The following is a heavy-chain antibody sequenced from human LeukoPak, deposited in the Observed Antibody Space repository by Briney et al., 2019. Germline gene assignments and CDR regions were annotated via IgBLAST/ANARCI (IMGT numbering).Heavy chain of an antibody. D-gene: IGHD1-26*01. Sequence: ASVKVSCKASGYTFTSYYIVWVRQAPGQGLEWMGRIDPSGGSTSYAQKFQGRVTMTRGTSTSTVYMELSSLISEDTAVYYCARAVGATRIDYWGQGTLVAVSS. CDR2: IDPSGGST. CDR3: ARAVGATRIDY. CDR1: GYTFTSYY. J-gene: IGHJ4*02. V-gene: IGHV1-46*01.